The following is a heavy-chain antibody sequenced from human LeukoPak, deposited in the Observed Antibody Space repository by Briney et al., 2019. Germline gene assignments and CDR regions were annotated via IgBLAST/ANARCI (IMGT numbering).Heavy chain of an antibody. D-gene: IGHD2-21*01. CDR2: ISGSGGGT. V-gene: IGHV3-23*01. J-gene: IGHJ4*02. CDR1: GFTFSSYA. Sequence: GGSLTLSYPASGFTFSSYAMRWVRPAPGRGLEWVASISGSGGGTYYADSVKGRFTISRDNSKNTLYLQMNSPRAEDTAVYYCAKDRVVVIAITVDYWGQGTLVTVSS. CDR3: AKDRVVVIAITVDY.